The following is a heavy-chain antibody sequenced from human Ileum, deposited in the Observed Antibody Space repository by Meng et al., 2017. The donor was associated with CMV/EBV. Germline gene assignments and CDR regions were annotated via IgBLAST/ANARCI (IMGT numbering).Heavy chain of an antibody. CDR1: FTGYY. CDR2: INQSGST. Sequence: FTGYYWSWIRQPPGKGLEWIGEINQSGSTNYNPSLKSRVTISVDTSKNQFSLKLSSVTAADTAVYYCARVEQYDFWSGYSRDFDYWGQGTLVTVSS. D-gene: IGHD3-3*01. CDR3: ARVEQYDFWSGYSRDFDY. J-gene: IGHJ4*02. V-gene: IGHV4-34*01.